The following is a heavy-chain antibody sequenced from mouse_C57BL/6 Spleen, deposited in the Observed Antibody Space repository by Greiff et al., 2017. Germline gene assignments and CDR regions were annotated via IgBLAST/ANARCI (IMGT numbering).Heavy chain of an antibody. D-gene: IGHD1-1*01. V-gene: IGHV1-50*01. CDR1: GYTFTSYW. CDR3: ARRGSVVDY. J-gene: IGHJ2*01. Sequence: VQLQQSGAELVKPGASVKLSCKASGYTFTSYWMQWVKQRPGQGLEWIGEIDPSDSYTNYNQKFKGKATLTVDTSSSTAYMQLSSLTSEDSAVYYCARRGSVVDYWRQGTTLTLSS. CDR2: IDPSDSYT.